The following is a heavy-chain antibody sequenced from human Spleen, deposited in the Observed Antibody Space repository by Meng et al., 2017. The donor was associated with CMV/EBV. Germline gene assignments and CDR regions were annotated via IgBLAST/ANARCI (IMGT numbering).Heavy chain of an antibody. CDR3: ARDRRANYDYYGMDV. CDR2: IMPILGIA. CDR1: GDTFKRYS. V-gene: IGHV1-69*04. J-gene: IGHJ6*02. Sequence: SGDTFKRYSITWVRQAPGQGLEWMGRIMPILGIANYAQRLQGRVTITADKSTSTSYMELSSLTSGDTAVYYCARDRRANYDYYGMDVWGQGTTVTVSS.